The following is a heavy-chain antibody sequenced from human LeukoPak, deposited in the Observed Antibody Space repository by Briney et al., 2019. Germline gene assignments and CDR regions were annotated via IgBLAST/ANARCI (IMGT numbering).Heavy chain of an antibody. V-gene: IGHV4-59*01. D-gene: IGHD1-26*01. CDR2: VYYSGSA. CDR1: GGSISSYY. CDR3: AGGTYYYFDY. J-gene: IGHJ4*02. Sequence: SETLSLTGTVSGGSISSYYWSWIRQPPGKGLEWIGYVYYSGSAHYNPSLKSRVTISVDTSKNQFSLKVNSVTAADTAIYYCAGGTYYYFDYWGQGTLVTVSS.